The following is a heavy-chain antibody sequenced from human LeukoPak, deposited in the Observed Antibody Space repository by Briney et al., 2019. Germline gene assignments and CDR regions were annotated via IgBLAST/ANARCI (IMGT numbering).Heavy chain of an antibody. CDR2: IRYDGSNK. CDR3: AKDLSELDCSSTSCYVDY. D-gene: IGHD2-2*01. J-gene: IGHJ4*02. CDR1: GFTFSSYG. Sequence: PGGSLRLSCAASGFTFSSYGMHWVRQAPGKGLEWVAFIRYDGSNKYYADSVKGRFTISRDNSKNTLYLQMNSLRAEDTAVYYCAKDLSELDCSSTSCYVDYWGQGTLVTVSS. V-gene: IGHV3-30*02.